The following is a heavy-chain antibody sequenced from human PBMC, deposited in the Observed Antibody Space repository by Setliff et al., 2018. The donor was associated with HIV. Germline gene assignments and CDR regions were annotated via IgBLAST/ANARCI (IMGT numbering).Heavy chain of an antibody. J-gene: IGHJ4*02. CDR3: ARKGTYYDTSGRYFDY. CDR1: GYTFTGYY. V-gene: IGHV1-2*02. CDR2: INPNSGGT. Sequence: ASVKVSCKASGYTFTGYYMHWVRQAPGQGLQWMGWINPNSGGTNYAQKLQGRVTMTRDTSISTAYMELSSLRSDDTAVYYCARKGTYYDTSGRYFDYWGQGTLVTVS. D-gene: IGHD3-22*01.